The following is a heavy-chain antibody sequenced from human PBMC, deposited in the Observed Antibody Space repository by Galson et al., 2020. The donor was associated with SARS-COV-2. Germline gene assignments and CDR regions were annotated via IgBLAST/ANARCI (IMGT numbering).Heavy chain of an antibody. V-gene: IGHV1-8*02. CDR3: TRGPYVVTAGTQDGDFDY. Sequence: ASVKVSCKVSGYPFTYYDIHWVRQASGQGLEWMGWMNIERGEKGHAQRFQGRLTLTADTSISTAYMVLSSLKSEDTAVYFCTRGPYVVTAGTQDGDFDYWGQGTLVSVYS. CDR2: MNIERGEK. J-gene: IGHJ4*02. CDR1: GYPFTYYD. D-gene: IGHD2-21*02.